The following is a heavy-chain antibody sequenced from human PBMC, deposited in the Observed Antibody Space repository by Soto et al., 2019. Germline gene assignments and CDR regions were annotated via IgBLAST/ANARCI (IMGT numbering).Heavy chain of an antibody. CDR1: GYSSSNYW. V-gene: IGHV5-51*01. J-gene: IGHJ5*02. Sequence: PGESLKISCKGSGYSSSNYWIRWVRQMPGKGLEWMGMIYPGDSDTRYSPSLQGQVTISADKSISTAYLQWNSLKASATPMYYCSKSHIYGGGVKWFDPWGEGTLGTVSP. D-gene: IGHD1-26*01. CDR3: SKSHIYGGGVKWFDP. CDR2: IYPGDSDT.